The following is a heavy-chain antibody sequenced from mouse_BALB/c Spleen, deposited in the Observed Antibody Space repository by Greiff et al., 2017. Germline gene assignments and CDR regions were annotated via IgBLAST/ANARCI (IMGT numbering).Heavy chain of an antibody. CDR1: GYTFTDYA. V-gene: IGHV1-67*01. J-gene: IGHJ4*01. D-gene: IGHD1-1*01. Sequence: QVQLKQSGPELVRPGVSVKISCKGSGYTFTDYAMHWVKQSHAKSLEWIGVISTYYGNTNYNQKFKGKATMTVDKSSSTAYMELARLTSEDSAIYYCARSLLRGAMDYWGQGTSVTVSS. CDR3: ARSLLRGAMDY. CDR2: ISTYYGNT.